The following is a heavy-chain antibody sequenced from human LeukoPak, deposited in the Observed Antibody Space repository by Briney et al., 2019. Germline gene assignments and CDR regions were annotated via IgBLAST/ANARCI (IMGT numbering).Heavy chain of an antibody. V-gene: IGHV4-30-4*01. CDR1: GGSISNDDFY. CDR3: ARGIAATDV. J-gene: IGHJ6*02. D-gene: IGHD2-15*01. CDR2: IYNNGNT. Sequence: SQTLSLTCAVSGGSISNDDFYYSWIRQPPGKGLEWIGYIYNNGNTHYNPSLRSRLTISLDTSRNHFSLTVSSVTAADTAVYYCARGIAATDVWGHGTTVIVSS.